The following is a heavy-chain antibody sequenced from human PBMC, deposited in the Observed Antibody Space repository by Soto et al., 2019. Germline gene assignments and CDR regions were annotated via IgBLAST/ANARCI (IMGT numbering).Heavy chain of an antibody. D-gene: IGHD3-10*01. CDR3: ARINPGAGYYYAMDV. V-gene: IGHV4-39*01. CDR2: IFYSGST. Sequence: PSETLSLTCTVSGGSISISSYYWCWIRHPPGKGLEWIGSIFYSGSTYYSPSLKSRVTISVDTSKNQFSLKLTSVTAADTAVYYCARINPGAGYYYAMDVWGQGTTVTVSS. J-gene: IGHJ6*02. CDR1: GGSISISSYY.